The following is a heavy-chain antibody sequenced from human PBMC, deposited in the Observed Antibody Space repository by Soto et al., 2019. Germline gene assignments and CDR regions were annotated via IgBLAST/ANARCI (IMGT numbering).Heavy chain of an antibody. D-gene: IGHD2-15*01. V-gene: IGHV3-15*07. Sequence: GGCVRHSFAASGFTFPNTWMNWVRQAPGKGLEWVGRIRSKTDGGTTDYGAPVKGRFTISRDDSKNTLFLQMNSLKVEDTAVYYCTTDRLYWGQGTLVTVSS. J-gene: IGHJ4*02. CDR3: TTDRLY. CDR2: IRSKTDGGTT. CDR1: GFTFPNTW.